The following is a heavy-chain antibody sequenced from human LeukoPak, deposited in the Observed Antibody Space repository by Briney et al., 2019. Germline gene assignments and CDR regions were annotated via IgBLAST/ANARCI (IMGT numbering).Heavy chain of an antibody. Sequence: SETLSLTCTVSGGSISSYYLSWIRQPPGKGLEWIGYIYYSGSTNYDPSLKSRVTISVDTSKNQFSLKLSSVTAADTAVYYCARESLGYSYGFPHYYYMDVWGKGTTVTVSS. CDR1: GGSISSYY. CDR2: IYYSGST. J-gene: IGHJ6*03. D-gene: IGHD5-18*01. V-gene: IGHV4-59*01. CDR3: ARESLGYSYGFPHYYYMDV.